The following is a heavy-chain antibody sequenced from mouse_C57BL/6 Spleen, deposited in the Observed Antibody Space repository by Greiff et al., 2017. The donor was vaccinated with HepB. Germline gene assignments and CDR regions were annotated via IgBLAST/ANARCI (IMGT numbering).Heavy chain of an antibody. CDR2: INPSSGYT. V-gene: IGHV1-4*01. CDR3: ARGSSSYGYYAIDY. D-gene: IGHD1-1*01. Sequence: VQLQQSGAELARPGASVKMSCKASGYTFTSYTMHWVKQRPGQGLEWIGYINPSSGYTKYNKKFKDKATLTADKSSSTAYMQLSSLTSEDSAVDYCARGSSSYGYYAIDYWGQGTSVTVSS. CDR1: GYTFTSYT. J-gene: IGHJ4*01.